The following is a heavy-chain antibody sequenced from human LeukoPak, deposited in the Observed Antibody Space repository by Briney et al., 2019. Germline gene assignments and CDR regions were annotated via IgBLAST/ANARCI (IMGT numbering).Heavy chain of an antibody. D-gene: IGHD4-17*01. CDR1: EFSVSTNY. V-gene: IGHV3-53*01. CDR3: TTQTTVTTDY. CDR2: IYVGGST. Sequence: GGSLRLSCEASEFSVSTNYISWVRQAPGKGLEWFSVIYVGGSTYYADSVKGRFTISRDDSKNTLYLQMNSLKTEDTAVYYCTTQTTVTTDYWGQGTLVTVSS. J-gene: IGHJ4*02.